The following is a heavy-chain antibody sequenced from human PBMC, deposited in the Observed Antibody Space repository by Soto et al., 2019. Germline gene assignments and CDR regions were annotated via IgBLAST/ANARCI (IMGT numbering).Heavy chain of an antibody. D-gene: IGHD6-19*01. CDR3: ARWGPGIAVAAHAEYFQH. CDR2: ISAYNGNT. V-gene: IGHV1-18*01. Sequence: GESLKISCKASGYTFTSYGISWVRQAPGQGLEWMGWISAYNGNTNYAQKLQGRVTMTTDTSTSTAYMELRSLRSDDTAVYYCARWGPGIAVAAHAEYFQHWGQGTLVTVSS. J-gene: IGHJ1*01. CDR1: GYTFTSYG.